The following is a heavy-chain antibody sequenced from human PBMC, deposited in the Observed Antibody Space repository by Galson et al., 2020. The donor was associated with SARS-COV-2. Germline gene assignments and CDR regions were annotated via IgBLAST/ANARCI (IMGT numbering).Heavy chain of an antibody. V-gene: IGHV2-5*01. J-gene: IGHJ4*02. D-gene: IGHD3-16*02. CDR3: THSPGYYDYTWEGDRSRDYFDY. CDR1: GFSFSASGVV. Sequence: SGPTLVKPTQTLTLTCTFSGFSFSASGVVVGWVRQPPGKPLEWLARINWNDDKRYSPSLDDRLTITKDTSKNQVVLTMTNMDPVDTATYFCTHSPGYYDYTWEGDRSRDYFDYWGQGNLVTVSS. CDR2: INWNDDK.